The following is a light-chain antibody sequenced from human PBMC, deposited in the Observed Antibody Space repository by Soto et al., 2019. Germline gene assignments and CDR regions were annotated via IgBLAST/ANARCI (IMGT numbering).Light chain of an antibody. CDR1: SGNIASNY. V-gene: IGLV6-57*04. J-gene: IGLJ3*02. Sequence: NFMLTQPHSVSESPGKTVTISCTRSSGNIASNYVQWYQQRPGSAPTTVIYEDNLRPSGVPDRFSGSTDRSSNSASLTISGLKTEDEADYFCQSYGSGIQGVFGGGTKLTVL. CDR2: EDN. CDR3: QSYGSGIQGV.